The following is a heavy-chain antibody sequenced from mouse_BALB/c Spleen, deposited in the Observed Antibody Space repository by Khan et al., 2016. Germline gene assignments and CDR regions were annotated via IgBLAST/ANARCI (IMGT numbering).Heavy chain of an antibody. CDR1: GYSITSDYA. Sequence: EVQLQESGPGLVKPSQSLSLTCTVTGYSITSDYAWNWIRQFPGNKLEWMGYISYSGITSYNPSLKSRISITRDTSKNQFFLQLNSVPPEDTATYTCARGRSYFFDFWGQGTTLTVSS. CDR2: ISYSGIT. D-gene: IGHD1-1*01. V-gene: IGHV3-2*02. J-gene: IGHJ2*01. CDR3: ARGRSYFFDF.